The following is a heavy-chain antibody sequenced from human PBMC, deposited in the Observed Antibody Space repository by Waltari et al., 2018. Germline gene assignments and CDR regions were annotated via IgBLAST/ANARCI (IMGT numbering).Heavy chain of an antibody. J-gene: IGHJ4*02. V-gene: IGHV1-69*05. D-gene: IGHD3-22*01. CDR3: ARGGARHYDSSGYYDFDS. CDR2: IVPLFGTA. Sequence: QVQLVQSGAEVKKPGSSVKVSCTASGDTFRGYALSWVRQAPGQGLEWMGGIVPLFGTAKYAHNIQDRRTITTDEFTTTAYMELSGLGSEDTAVYFCARGGARHYDSSGYYDFDSWGQGTQVSVSS. CDR1: GDTFRGYA.